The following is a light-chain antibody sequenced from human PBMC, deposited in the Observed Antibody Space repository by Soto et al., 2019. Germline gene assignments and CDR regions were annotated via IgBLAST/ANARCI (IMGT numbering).Light chain of an antibody. J-gene: IGKJ1*01. CDR3: QQYNSYPRT. CDR1: QSVRSN. CDR2: GAS. V-gene: IGKV3-15*01. Sequence: EVVMTQSPATLSVSPGERVTLSCRASQSVRSNLAWYQQKPGQSPRLLIYGASTRATGIPARFSGSGSGTEFTLTISSLQSEDFATYYCQQYNSYPRTFGQGTKVEIK.